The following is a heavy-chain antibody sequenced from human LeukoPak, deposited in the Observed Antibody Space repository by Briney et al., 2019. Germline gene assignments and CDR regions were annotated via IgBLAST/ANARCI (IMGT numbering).Heavy chain of an antibody. Sequence: GGSLRLFCADSGFTFSTYVMSWVRQAPGKGLEWISTISGGGSSTYYADSVKGRFTISRDNSKNTLYLQMNSLRAGDTAVYYCAKRESSGKYFDYWGQGTLVTVSS. D-gene: IGHD6-19*01. J-gene: IGHJ4*02. CDR2: ISGGGSST. CDR3: AKRESSGKYFDY. CDR1: GFTFSTYV. V-gene: IGHV3-23*01.